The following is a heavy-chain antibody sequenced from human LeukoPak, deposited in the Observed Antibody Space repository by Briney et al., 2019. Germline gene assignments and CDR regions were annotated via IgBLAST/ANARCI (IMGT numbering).Heavy chain of an antibody. Sequence: ASVEVSCKASGYTFTGYYMHWVRQAPGQGLEWMGWINPNSGGTNYAQKFQGRVTMTRDTSISTAYIELSRLRSDDTAVYYCARGRRILVGDTNAGDFFDYWGQGTLVTVSS. CDR1: GYTFTGYY. J-gene: IGHJ4*02. D-gene: IGHD1-26*01. CDR3: ARGRRILVGDTNAGDFFDY. CDR2: INPNSGGT. V-gene: IGHV1-2*02.